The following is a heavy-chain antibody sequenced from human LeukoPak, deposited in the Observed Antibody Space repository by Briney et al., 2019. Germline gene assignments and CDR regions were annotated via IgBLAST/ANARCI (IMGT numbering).Heavy chain of an antibody. CDR3: ARHSGTIFGVVPFDP. CDR2: IYPGDSDT. Sequence: GESLKIPCKGSGYSFTSYWIGWVRQMPGKGLEWMGIIYPGDSDTRHSPSFQGQVTISADKSISTAYLQWSSLKASDTAMYYCARHSGTIFGVVPFDPWGQGTLATVSS. J-gene: IGHJ5*02. CDR1: GYSFTSYW. V-gene: IGHV5-51*01. D-gene: IGHD3-3*01.